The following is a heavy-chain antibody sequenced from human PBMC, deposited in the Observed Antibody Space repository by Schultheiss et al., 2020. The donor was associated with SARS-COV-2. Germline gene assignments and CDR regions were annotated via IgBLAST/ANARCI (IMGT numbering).Heavy chain of an antibody. Sequence: GGSLRLSCAASGFTFSDYYMSWIRQAPGKGLEWVSYISSSSSYIYYADSVKGRFTISRDNSKNTLYLQMNSLRAEDTAVYYCAKEYNWNDSGDYWGQGTLVTVSS. V-gene: IGHV3-11*06. D-gene: IGHD1-1*01. CDR2: ISSSSSYI. CDR3: AKEYNWNDSGDY. J-gene: IGHJ4*02. CDR1: GFTFSDYY.